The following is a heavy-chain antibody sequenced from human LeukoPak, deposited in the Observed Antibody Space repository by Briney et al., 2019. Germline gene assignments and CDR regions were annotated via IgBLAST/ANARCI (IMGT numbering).Heavy chain of an antibody. D-gene: IGHD3-16*01. Sequence: PGGPLRLPCTASGSTLSNHWMHWVRQAPGKGRVWVSRINTDGSSTANAASVKGRFTISRDNAKNSLYLQMNSLRAEDTAVYYCGRENVGGDAFDIWGQGTMVTVSS. CDR3: GRENVGGDAFDI. V-gene: IGHV3-74*01. CDR1: GSTLSNHW. J-gene: IGHJ3*02. CDR2: INTDGSST.